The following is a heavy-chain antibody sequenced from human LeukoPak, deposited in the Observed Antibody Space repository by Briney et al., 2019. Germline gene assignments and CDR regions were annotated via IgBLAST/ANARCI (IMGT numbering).Heavy chain of an antibody. CDR3: ARQSRWLVVDY. D-gene: IGHD6-19*01. CDR1: GYSFTSYW. V-gene: IGHV5-51*01. J-gene: IGHJ4*02. Sequence: GESLKISCKGSGYSFTSYWIGWVRQMPGKGLEGMGIIYPGDSDTRYSPSLQGQVTISADKSISTAYLQWSSLKASDTAMYYCARQSRWLVVDYWGQGTLVTVSS. CDR2: IYPGDSDT.